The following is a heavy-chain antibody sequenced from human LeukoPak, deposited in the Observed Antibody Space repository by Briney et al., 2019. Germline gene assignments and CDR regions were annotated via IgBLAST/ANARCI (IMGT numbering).Heavy chain of an antibody. CDR2: ISSDGSIA. Sequence: GGSLRLSCAASGFTFSTYWMHWVRQAPGKGLVWVSRISSDGSIAINADSVEGRFTVSRDNAKNTPYLQMNSLRVEDTAVYYCARADYGGNSDFHYWGQGTLVTVSS. D-gene: IGHD4-23*01. V-gene: IGHV3-74*01. CDR1: GFTFSTYW. J-gene: IGHJ4*02. CDR3: ARADYGGNSDFHY.